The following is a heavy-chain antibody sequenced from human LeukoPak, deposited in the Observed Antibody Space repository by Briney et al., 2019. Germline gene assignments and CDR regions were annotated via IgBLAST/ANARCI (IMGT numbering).Heavy chain of an antibody. V-gene: IGHV3-23*01. Sequence: GGSLRLFCAASGFTFSSYAMSWVRQAPGKGLEWVSAISGSGGSTYYADSVKGRFTISRDNSKNTLYLQMNSLRAEDTAVYYCAKEAFPDYYGSGSYLDYWGQGTLVTVSS. D-gene: IGHD3-10*01. CDR3: AKEAFPDYYGSGSYLDY. J-gene: IGHJ4*02. CDR1: GFTFSSYA. CDR2: ISGSGGST.